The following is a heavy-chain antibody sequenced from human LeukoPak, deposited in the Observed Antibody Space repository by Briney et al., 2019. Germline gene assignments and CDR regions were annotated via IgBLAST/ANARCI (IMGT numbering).Heavy chain of an antibody. CDR1: GYTFTSYG. CDR3: AREGSPPYYYDSSGYYSSNWFDP. V-gene: IGHV1-69*13. CDR2: IIPIFGTA. J-gene: IGHJ5*02. Sequence: ASVKVSCKASGYTFTSYGISWVRQAPGQGLEWMGGIIPIFGTANYAQKFQGRVTITADESTSTAYMELSSLRSEDTAVYYCAREGSPPYYYDSSGYYSSNWFDPWGQGTLVTVSS. D-gene: IGHD3-22*01.